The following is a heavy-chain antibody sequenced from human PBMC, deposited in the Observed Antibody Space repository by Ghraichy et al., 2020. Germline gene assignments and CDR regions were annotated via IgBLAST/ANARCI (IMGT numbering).Heavy chain of an antibody. CDR1: GGSISNSNW. D-gene: IGHD3-10*01. J-gene: IGHJ6*04. V-gene: IGHV4-4*02. CDR3: ARDMRYYGSGTYLLHGMDV. CDR2: IYHTGST. Sequence: LSLTCTVSGGSISNSNWWSWVRQPPGKGLEWIGDIYHTGSTDFNPSLKSRVTISVDKSKNYFSLKVTSVTAADTAVYYCARDMRYYGSGTYLLHGMDVWGKGTTVTVSS.